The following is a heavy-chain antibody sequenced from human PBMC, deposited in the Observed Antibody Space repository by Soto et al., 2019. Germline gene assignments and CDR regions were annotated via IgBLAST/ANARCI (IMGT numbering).Heavy chain of an antibody. J-gene: IGHJ6*02. CDR1: GCKVSTKW. V-gene: IGHV3-66*01. CDR2: IQSGGST. Sequence: GSLRISCAASGCKVSTKWMSWVRQAPGKGLEWLSLIQSGGSTYYADSVKGRFTISRDNSENTLFLQMNSLRVEDTAVYYCARCLGAMVTGTKYYYYGMDVWGQGTTVTVSS. CDR3: ARCLGAMVTGTKYYYYGMDV. D-gene: IGHD5-18*01.